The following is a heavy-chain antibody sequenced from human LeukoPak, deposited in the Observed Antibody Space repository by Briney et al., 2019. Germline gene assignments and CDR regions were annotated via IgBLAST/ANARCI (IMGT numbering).Heavy chain of an antibody. CDR3: ATDGGSYYRNWFDP. CDR1: GYTLTELS. V-gene: IGHV1-24*01. J-gene: IGHJ5*02. CDR2: FDPEDGET. Sequence: ASVKVSCKVSGYTLTELSMHWVRHAPGKGLEWMGGFDPEDGETIYAQKFQGRVTMTEDTSTATAYMELSSLRSEDTAVYYCATDGGSYYRNWFDPWGQGTLVTVSS. D-gene: IGHD1-26*01.